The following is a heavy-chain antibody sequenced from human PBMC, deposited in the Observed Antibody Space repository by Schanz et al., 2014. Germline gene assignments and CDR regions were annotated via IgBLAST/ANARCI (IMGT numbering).Heavy chain of an antibody. V-gene: IGHV3-13*01. Sequence: EVQLLESGGGLVRLGGSLRLSCAASGFTLSNSDMHWVRQGTGKGLEWVSTIGYLGDTYYPDSVKGRFTVSRDSGQNSLYLQMNSLRAGDTAVYYCARGTDWNLHYWGQGALVTVSS. CDR3: ARGTDWNLHY. CDR2: IGYLGDT. D-gene: IGHD1-1*01. CDR1: GFTLSNSD. J-gene: IGHJ4*02.